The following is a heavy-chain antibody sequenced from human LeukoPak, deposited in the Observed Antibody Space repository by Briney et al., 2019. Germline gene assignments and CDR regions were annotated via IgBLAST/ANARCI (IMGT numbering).Heavy chain of an antibody. J-gene: IGHJ4*02. CDR1: GYTFTSNY. CDR2: IYPRGSST. CDR3: ARDQEGFDY. Sequence: ASVKVSCKASGYTFTSNYIHWVRQAPGQGLEWMGMIYPRGSSTSYAQKFQGRVTVTRDTSTSTVHMELSGLRSEDTAVYYCARDQEGFDYWGQGTLVTVSS. V-gene: IGHV1-46*01.